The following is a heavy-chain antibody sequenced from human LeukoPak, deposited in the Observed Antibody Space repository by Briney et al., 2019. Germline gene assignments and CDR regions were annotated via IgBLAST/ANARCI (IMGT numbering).Heavy chain of an antibody. J-gene: IGHJ5*02. CDR2: ISAHNGNT. CDR3: ARNLNYDFWSGYYKYYWFDP. V-gene: IGHV1-18*01. Sequence: GASVKVSCKASGYTFTRYGISWVRQVPGQGLEWMGWISAHNGNTNYAQKVQGRVTMTTDTSTSTAYMELRSLRSDDTAAYYCARNLNYDFWSGYYKYYWFDPWGQGTLVTVSS. D-gene: IGHD3-3*01. CDR1: GYTFTRYG.